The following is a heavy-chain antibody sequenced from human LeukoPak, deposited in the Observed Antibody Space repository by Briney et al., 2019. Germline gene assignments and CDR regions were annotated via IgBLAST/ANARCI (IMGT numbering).Heavy chain of an antibody. J-gene: IGHJ4*02. CDR3: ARGTTTSRYSAASY. CDR1: GFTFSSYA. CDR2: MSCDGNSE. D-gene: IGHD2-2*02. Sequence: PGGSLRLSCAASGFTFSSYALHWVRQAPGKGLEWVAVMSCDGNSEYYSDSVKGRFTISTDNSKNTLYLHMNSLRAEDTAVYYCARGTTTSRYSAASYWGQGTLVTVSS. V-gene: IGHV3-30-3*01.